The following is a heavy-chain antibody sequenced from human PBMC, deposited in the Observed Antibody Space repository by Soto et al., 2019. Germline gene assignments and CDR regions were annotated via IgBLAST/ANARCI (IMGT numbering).Heavy chain of an antibody. CDR3: ARGYCSSTICYIWDNWFDP. CDR2: IYYSGRT. Sequence: PSETLSLTCTVSGGSISSYYWSWIRQPPGKGLEWIGYIYYSGRTNYNPSLKSRVTISVDTSKNQFSLKLSSVTAADTAVYYRARGYCSSTICYIWDNWFDPWGQGTLVTAPQ. D-gene: IGHD2-2*02. J-gene: IGHJ5*02. V-gene: IGHV4-59*01. CDR1: GGSISSYY.